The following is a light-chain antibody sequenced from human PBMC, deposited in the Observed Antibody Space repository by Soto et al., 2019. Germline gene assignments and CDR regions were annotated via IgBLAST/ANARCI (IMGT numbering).Light chain of an antibody. CDR3: QHYNSYFPWM. Sequence: DIQMTQSPSTLSASVGDRVTITCRASQSISSYLNWYQQKPGKAPKLLIYAASSLQSGVPSRFSGSGSGTEFTLTISNLQPDDFATYYCQHYNSYFPWMFGQGTKVDIK. V-gene: IGKV1-5*01. CDR2: AAS. CDR1: QSISSY. J-gene: IGKJ1*01.